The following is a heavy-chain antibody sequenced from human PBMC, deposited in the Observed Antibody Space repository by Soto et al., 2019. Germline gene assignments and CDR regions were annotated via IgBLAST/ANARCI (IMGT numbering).Heavy chain of an antibody. J-gene: IGHJ5*02. Sequence: PSETLSLTCTVSGGSISSYYWSWIRQPPGKGLEWIGYIYYSGSTNYNPSLKSRVTISVDTSKNQFSLKLSSVTAADTAVYYCASSRTHYYDSSGYYSWFDPWGQGTLVTVSS. D-gene: IGHD3-22*01. CDR3: ASSRTHYYDSSGYYSWFDP. V-gene: IGHV4-59*01. CDR2: IYYSGST. CDR1: GGSISSYY.